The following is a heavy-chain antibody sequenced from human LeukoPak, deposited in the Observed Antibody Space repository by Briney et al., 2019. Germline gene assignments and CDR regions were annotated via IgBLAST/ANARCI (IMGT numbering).Heavy chain of an antibody. CDR1: GDSVSSNSGA. CDR3: ARSGSGWNNWFDP. J-gene: IGHJ5*02. D-gene: IGHD6-19*01. CDR2: TYYRSKWFN. V-gene: IGHV6-1*01. Sequence: SQTLSLTCAISGDSVSSNSGAWHWIRQSPSRGLEWLGRTYYRSKWFNDYALSVKSRITINPDTSNNHFSLQLNSVTPEDTAVYYCARSGSGWNNWFDPWGQGTLVTVSS.